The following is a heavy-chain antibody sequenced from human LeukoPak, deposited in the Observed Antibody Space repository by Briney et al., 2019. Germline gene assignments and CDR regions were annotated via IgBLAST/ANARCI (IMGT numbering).Heavy chain of an antibody. D-gene: IGHD3-9*01. CDR2: INPSGGST. CDR3: AGGHYDILTGYTPGGMDV. J-gene: IGHJ6*04. V-gene: IGHV1-46*01. Sequence: ASVKVSCKAPGYTFTSCYMHWVRQAPGQGLEWMGIINPSGGSTSYAQKFQGRVTMTRDTSTSTVYMELSSLRSEDTAVYYCAGGHYDILTGYTPGGMDVWGKGTTVTVSS. CDR1: GYTFTSCY.